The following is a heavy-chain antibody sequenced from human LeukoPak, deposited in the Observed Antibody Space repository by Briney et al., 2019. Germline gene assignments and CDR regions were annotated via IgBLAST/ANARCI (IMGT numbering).Heavy chain of an antibody. CDR2: IFYSGST. J-gene: IGHJ6*03. CDR3: ARGETKLERDYYYYMDV. D-gene: IGHD1-1*01. V-gene: IGHV4-39*07. Sequence: SETLSLTCTVSGGSISTSNYYWGWIRQPPGKGLEWIGNIFYSGSTYYSPSLRSRVTISVDTSKNQFSLKLSSVTAADTAVYYCARGETKLERDYYYYMDVWGKGTTVTVSS. CDR1: GGSISTSNYY.